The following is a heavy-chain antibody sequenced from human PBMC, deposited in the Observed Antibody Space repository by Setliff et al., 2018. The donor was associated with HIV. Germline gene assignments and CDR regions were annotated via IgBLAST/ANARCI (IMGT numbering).Heavy chain of an antibody. V-gene: IGHV1-2*02. Sequence: ASVKVSCKASGYTFTGYFLHWVRQAPGQGLEYMGWINPNSGSKNYAQKFQGRVTMTRDTSVSTAYTELSRLRSDDTAVYYCARGAWIQLWNGDFDIWGQGTMVTVSS. CDR1: GYTFTGYF. D-gene: IGHD5-18*01. J-gene: IGHJ3*02. CDR2: INPNSGSK. CDR3: ARGAWIQLWNGDFDI.